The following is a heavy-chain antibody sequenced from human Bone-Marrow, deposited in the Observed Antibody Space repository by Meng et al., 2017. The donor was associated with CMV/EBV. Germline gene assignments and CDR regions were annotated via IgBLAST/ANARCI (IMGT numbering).Heavy chain of an antibody. D-gene: IGHD3-22*01. CDR1: GFTFSSYW. CDR2: INSDGSST. Sequence: GGSLRPSCAASGFTFSSYWMHWVRQAPGKGLVWVSRINSDGSSTSYADSVKGRFTISRDNSKNTLYLQMNSLRAEDTAVYYCAKDQGVYDSSGYYPLGFDYWGQGTLVTVSS. CDR3: AKDQGVYDSSGYYPLGFDY. V-gene: IGHV3-74*01. J-gene: IGHJ4*02.